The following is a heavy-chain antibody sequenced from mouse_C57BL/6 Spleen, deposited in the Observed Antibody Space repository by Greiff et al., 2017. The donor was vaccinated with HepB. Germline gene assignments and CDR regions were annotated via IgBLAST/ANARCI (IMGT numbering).Heavy chain of an antibody. Sequence: EVKLQQSGPELVKPGASVKISCKASGYTFTDYYMNWVKQSHGKSLEWIGDINPNNGGTSYNQKFKGKATLTVDKSSSTAYMELRSLTSEDSAVYYCARTPIYYDYWYFDVWGTGTTVTVSS. CDR1: GYTFTDYY. CDR2: INPNNGGT. CDR3: ARTPIYYDYWYFDV. D-gene: IGHD2-4*01. J-gene: IGHJ1*03. V-gene: IGHV1-26*01.